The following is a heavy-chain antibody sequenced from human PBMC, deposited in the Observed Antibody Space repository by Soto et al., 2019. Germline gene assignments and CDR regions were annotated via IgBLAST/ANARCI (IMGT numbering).Heavy chain of an antibody. CDR1: GFTFSTYT. Sequence: GGSLRLSCAASGFTFSTYTMHWVRQAPGKGLEWVADITTSSSFRFYADSMKGRFTISRDDAKNSLYLQMNSLRVEDTGVYYCARDLGVALATLTLDSWGQGTLVTVSS. V-gene: IGHV3-21*01. D-gene: IGHD2-15*01. J-gene: IGHJ4*02. CDR2: ITTSSSFR. CDR3: ARDLGVALATLTLDS.